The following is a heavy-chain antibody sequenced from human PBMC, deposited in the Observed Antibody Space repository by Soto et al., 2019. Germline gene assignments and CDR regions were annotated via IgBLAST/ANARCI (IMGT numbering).Heavy chain of an antibody. CDR2: ISGSGGST. Sequence: GGSLILSCAPSGFTFSSYAMSWVRQAPGKGLEWVSAISGSGGSTYYADSVKGRFTISRDNSKNTLYLQMNSLRAEDTAVDVGAKDGFVAPRGSWGQGIRV. D-gene: IGHD3-3*01. V-gene: IGHV3-23*01. CDR3: AKDGFVAPRGS. CDR1: GFTFSSYA. J-gene: IGHJ5*02.